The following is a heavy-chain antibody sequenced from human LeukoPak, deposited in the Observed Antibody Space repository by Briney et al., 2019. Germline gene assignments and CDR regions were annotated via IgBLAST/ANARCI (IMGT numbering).Heavy chain of an antibody. D-gene: IGHD5-24*01. CDR3: ARRRDGYNYDY. J-gene: IGHJ4*02. Sequence: PSETLSLTCTVSGGSISSYYWSWIRQPPGKGLEWIGYIYYSGSTNYSPSLKSRVTISVDTSKNQFSLKLSSVTAADTAVYYCARRRDGYNYDYWGQGTLVTVSS. CDR2: IYYSGST. CDR1: GGSISSYY. V-gene: IGHV4-59*01.